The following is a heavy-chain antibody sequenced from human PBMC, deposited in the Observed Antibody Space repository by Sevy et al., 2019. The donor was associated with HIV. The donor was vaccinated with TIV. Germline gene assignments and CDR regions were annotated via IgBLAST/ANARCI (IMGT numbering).Heavy chain of an antibody. Sequence: GGSLRLSCVVSGIIFTSSGMHWVRQAPGKGLEWVAVISYHGRDKFYADSGKGRFTISRDNSKNILYLQMNGLGIEDTAVYYCAKDFTGYNGMDVWGQGTMVTVSS. D-gene: IGHD3-9*01. J-gene: IGHJ6*02. V-gene: IGHV3-30*18. CDR2: ISYHGRDK. CDR1: GIIFTSSG. CDR3: AKDFTGYNGMDV.